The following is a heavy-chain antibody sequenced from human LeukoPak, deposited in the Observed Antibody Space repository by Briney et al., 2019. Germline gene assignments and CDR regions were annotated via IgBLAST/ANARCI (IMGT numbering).Heavy chain of an antibody. CDR3: ARGTYYDSSAYSGVRLFDY. J-gene: IGHJ4*02. CDR1: GYTFTSYD. CDR2: MNPNSGNT. Sequence: GASVKVSCKASGYTFTSYDINWVRQATGQGLEWMGWMNPNSGNTGYAQKFQGRVTITRNTSISTAYMELSSLRSEDTAVYYCARGTYYDSSAYSGVRLFDYWGQGTLVTVSS. V-gene: IGHV1-8*03. D-gene: IGHD3-22*01.